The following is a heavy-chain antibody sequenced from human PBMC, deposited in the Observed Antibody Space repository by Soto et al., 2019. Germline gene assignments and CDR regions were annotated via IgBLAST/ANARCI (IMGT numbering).Heavy chain of an antibody. J-gene: IGHJ5*02. Sequence: QVQLVQSGAEVKKPGSSVKVSCKASGGTFSSYAISWVRQAPGQGLEWMGGLIPIFGTANYAQKFQGRVTIAADESTSRASMGLSSLRSEDTAVYYCARDEYSSSWYSGYNWFDPWGQGTLVTVSS. CDR3: ARDEYSSSWYSGYNWFDP. V-gene: IGHV1-69*01. CDR2: LIPIFGTA. D-gene: IGHD6-13*01. CDR1: GGTFSSYA.